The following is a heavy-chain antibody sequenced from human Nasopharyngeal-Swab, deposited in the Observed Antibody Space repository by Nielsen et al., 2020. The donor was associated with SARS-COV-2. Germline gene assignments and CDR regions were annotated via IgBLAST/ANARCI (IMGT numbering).Heavy chain of an antibody. CDR1: GFTFDDYA. CDR3: ANLLSGWYEGNAFDI. CDR2: ISWNSGSI. J-gene: IGHJ3*02. Sequence: GGSLRLSCAASGFTFDDYAMHWVRQAPGKGLEWVSDISWNSGSIGYADSVKGRFTISRDNAKNSLYLQMNSLRAEDTALYYCANLLSGWYEGNAFDIWGQGTMVTVSS. D-gene: IGHD6-19*01. V-gene: IGHV3-9*01.